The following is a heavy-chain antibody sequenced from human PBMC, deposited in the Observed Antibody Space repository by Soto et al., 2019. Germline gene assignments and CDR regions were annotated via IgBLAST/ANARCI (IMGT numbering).Heavy chain of an antibody. CDR1: GYTFTSYG. CDR2: ISAYNGNT. Sequence: QVQLVQSGAEVKKPGASVKVSCKASGYTFTSYGISWVRQAPGQGIEWMGWISAYNGNTNYAQKLQGRVTLTTDTATSTAYMELRSLRYDDTAVYYCARDRGAYGMDVWGQGTTVTVSS. CDR3: ARDRGAYGMDV. V-gene: IGHV1-18*01. J-gene: IGHJ6*02.